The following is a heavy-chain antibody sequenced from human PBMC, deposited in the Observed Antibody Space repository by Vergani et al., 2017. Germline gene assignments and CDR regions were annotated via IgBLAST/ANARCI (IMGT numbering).Heavy chain of an antibody. D-gene: IGHD1-7*01. CDR3: ARSYGHTGELRDYFDY. CDR1: GFTFSSYW. V-gene: IGHV3-7*01. CDR2: IKQDGSEK. J-gene: IGHJ4*02. Sequence: EVQLVESGGGLVQPGGSLRLSCAASGFTFSSYWMSWVRQAPGKGLGWVANIKQDGSEKYYVDSVKGRFTISKDNAKNSLYLQMNSLRAEDTAVYYCARSYGHTGELRDYFDYWGQGTLVTVSS.